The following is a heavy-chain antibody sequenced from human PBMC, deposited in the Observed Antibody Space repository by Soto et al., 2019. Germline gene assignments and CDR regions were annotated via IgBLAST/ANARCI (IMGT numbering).Heavy chain of an antibody. CDR2: IYYSGST. J-gene: IGHJ6*02. Sequence: SETLSLTCTVSGGSISSGDYYWSWIRQPPGKGLEWIGYIYYSGSTYYNPSLKSRVTISVDTSKNQFSLKLSSVTAADTAVYYCASSLYYDFWSGYYDYYYGMDVWGQGTTVTVSS. CDR1: GGSISSGDYY. CDR3: ASSLYYDFWSGYYDYYYGMDV. D-gene: IGHD3-3*01. V-gene: IGHV4-30-4*01.